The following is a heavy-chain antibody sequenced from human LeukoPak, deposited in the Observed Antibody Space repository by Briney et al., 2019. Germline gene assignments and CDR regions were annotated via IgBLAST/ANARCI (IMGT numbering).Heavy chain of an antibody. D-gene: IGHD6-6*01. CDR3: ARDLTDQSIAARLVYYYYYMDV. CDR2: INPSGGST. V-gene: IGHV1-46*03. CDR1: GYTFTSDY. Sequence: ASVKVSCKASGYTFTSDYMHWVRQAPGQGLEWMGIINPSGGSTSYAQKFQGRVTMTRDTSTSTVYMELSSLRSEDTAVYYCARDLTDQSIAARLVYYYYYMDVWGKGTTVTVSS. J-gene: IGHJ6*03.